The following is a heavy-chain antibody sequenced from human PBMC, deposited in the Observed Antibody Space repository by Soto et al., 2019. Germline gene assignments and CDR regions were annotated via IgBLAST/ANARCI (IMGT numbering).Heavy chain of an antibody. V-gene: IGHV1-18*01. CDR2: IRAHKGNT. J-gene: IGHJ4*02. Sequence: RQAPGKGLDWMGWIRAHKGNTNYAQNLQGRVTMTTATSTSTAYMELRSLRSDDTAVYYCARDLPTLDYWGQGTLVTVSS. CDR3: ARDLPTLDY.